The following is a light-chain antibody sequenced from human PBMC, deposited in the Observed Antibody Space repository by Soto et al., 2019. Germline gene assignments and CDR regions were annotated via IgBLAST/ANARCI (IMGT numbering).Light chain of an antibody. CDR1: QSISIW. Sequence: IQMTQSPSTLSASVGDRVTITCRASQSISIWLAWNQQKPGKAPKLLIYKASSLESEVPSRFSGSGAGTEFTLTINSLQPDDSATYYYQQYNSDSTFGQGTKVEIK. V-gene: IGKV1-5*03. J-gene: IGKJ1*01. CDR2: KAS. CDR3: QQYNSDST.